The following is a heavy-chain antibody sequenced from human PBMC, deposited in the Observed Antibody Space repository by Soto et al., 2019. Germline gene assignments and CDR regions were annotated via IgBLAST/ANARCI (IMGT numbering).Heavy chain of an antibody. J-gene: IGHJ2*01. CDR3: VRKILGSTSLPNYWYFDI. CDR2: ISGGGDAT. D-gene: IGHD2-2*01. CDR1: GFTFINYA. Sequence: EVQLLESGGGLVQPGGSLRLSCVGPGFTFINYAMNWVRQAPGKGLEWVSSISGGGDATFFADSVRGRFTISGDNSENTVTLQMNSLGVDDTAVYYCVRKILGSTSLPNYWYFDIWGRGTLVTVSS. V-gene: IGHV3-23*01.